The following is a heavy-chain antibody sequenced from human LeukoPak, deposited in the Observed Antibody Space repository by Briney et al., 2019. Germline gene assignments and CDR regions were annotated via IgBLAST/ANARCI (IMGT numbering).Heavy chain of an antibody. CDR2: ISGSGGST. J-gene: IGHJ6*02. Sequence: GSLRLSCAASGFTFFSYAMTWVRQTPGKGLEWVSAISGSGGSTYYADSVKGRFTISRDNSKNTLYLQMNSLRAEDTAVYYCAKGSFSISLDVWGQGTTVTVSS. CDR3: AKGSFSISLDV. CDR1: GFTFFSYA. V-gene: IGHV3-23*01. D-gene: IGHD6-6*01.